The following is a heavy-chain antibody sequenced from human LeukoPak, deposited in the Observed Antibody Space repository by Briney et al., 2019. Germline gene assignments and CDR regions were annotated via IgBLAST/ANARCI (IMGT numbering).Heavy chain of an antibody. CDR1: GYTFTSYD. Sequence: GASVKVSCKASGYTFTSYDINWVRQATGQGPEWMGWMNPSSGNTGYAQRFQGRVTMTRDTSINTAYLELSSLRSEDTAVYYCASHTYYYSSRSFAYWGQGTLVTVPS. V-gene: IGHV1-8*01. CDR3: ASHTYYYSSRSFAY. D-gene: IGHD3-10*01. J-gene: IGHJ4*02. CDR2: MNPSSGNT.